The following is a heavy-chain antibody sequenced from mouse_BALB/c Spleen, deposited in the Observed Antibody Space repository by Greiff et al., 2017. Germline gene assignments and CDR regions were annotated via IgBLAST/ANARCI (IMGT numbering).Heavy chain of an antibody. CDR2: ISSGSSTI. J-gene: IGHJ4*01. D-gene: IGHD2-4*01. CDR1: GFTFSSFG. CDR3: ARRPPIYYDYDGYAMDD. V-gene: IGHV5-17*02. Sequence: EVKLVESGGGLVQPGGSRKLSCAASGFTFSSFGMHWVRQAPEKGLEWVAYISSGSSTIYYADTVKGRFTISRDNPKNTLFLQMTSLRSEDTAMYYCARRPPIYYDYDGYAMDDWGQGTSVTVSS.